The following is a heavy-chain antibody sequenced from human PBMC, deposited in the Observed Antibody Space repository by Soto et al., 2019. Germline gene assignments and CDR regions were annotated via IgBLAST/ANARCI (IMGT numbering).Heavy chain of an antibody. CDR1: GFTFSRFD. D-gene: IGHD5-18*01. J-gene: IGHJ6*03. V-gene: IGHV3-13*01. CDR2: IGTTGDT. CDR3: ARGGDTSIYFLDV. Sequence: EVQLVESGGGLVQPGGSLRLSCAASGFTFSRFDMHWVRQATGKGLEWVSSIGTTGDTYYPGSVKGRFTISRENAKNSLYRQMNSLRDGDTAVYYCARGGDTSIYFLDVWGKGTTVTVSS.